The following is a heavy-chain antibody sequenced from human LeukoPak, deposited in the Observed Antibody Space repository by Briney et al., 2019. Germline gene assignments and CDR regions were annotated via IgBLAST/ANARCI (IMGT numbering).Heavy chain of an antibody. Sequence: GGSLRLSCAASGFTFRTYSMNWVRQAPGKGLEWVSYISSSSSTIHYADSVRGRFTISRDNAKNSLYLQMNSLRAEDTAVYYCARDGLDYFDYWGQGTLVTVSS. V-gene: IGHV3-48*04. J-gene: IGHJ4*02. CDR1: GFTFRTYS. CDR2: ISSSSSTI. D-gene: IGHD6-19*01. CDR3: ARDGLDYFDY.